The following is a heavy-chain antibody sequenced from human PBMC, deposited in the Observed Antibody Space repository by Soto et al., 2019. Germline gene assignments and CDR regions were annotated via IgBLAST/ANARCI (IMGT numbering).Heavy chain of an antibody. Sequence: QVQLVESGGGVVQPGRSLRLSCAASGFTFSSYGMHWVRQAPGKGLEWVAVISYDGSNKYYADSVKGRFTISRDNSKNTLYLQMNSLRAEDTAVYYCAKDKARAGNYFDYWGQGTLVTVSS. J-gene: IGHJ4*02. CDR1: GFTFSSYG. CDR3: AKDKARAGNYFDY. V-gene: IGHV3-30*18. CDR2: ISYDGSNK.